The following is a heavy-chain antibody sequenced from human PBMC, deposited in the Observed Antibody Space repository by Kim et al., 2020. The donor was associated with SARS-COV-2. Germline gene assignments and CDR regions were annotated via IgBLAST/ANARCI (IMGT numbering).Heavy chain of an antibody. Sequence: ASVKVSCKVSGYTLTELSMHWVRQAPGKGLEWMGGFDPEDGETIYAQKFQGRVTMTEDTSTDTAYMELSSLRSEDTAVYYCATVYYDSSGCCVGTFDYWGQGTLVTVSS. V-gene: IGHV1-24*01. CDR2: FDPEDGET. D-gene: IGHD3-22*01. J-gene: IGHJ4*02. CDR1: GYTLTELS. CDR3: ATVYYDSSGCCVGTFDY.